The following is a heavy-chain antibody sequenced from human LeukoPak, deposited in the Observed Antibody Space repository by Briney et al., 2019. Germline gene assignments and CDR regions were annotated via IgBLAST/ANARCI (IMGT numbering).Heavy chain of an antibody. CDR1: GFPSNAYW. CDR2: IRQDGDTK. Sequence: GGSLRLSCAASGFPSNAYWMTWVRPAPGEGLEWVANIRQDGDTKYYVDSVKGRFPISRGNAMNSLYLQMNSLRAEDTAIYYCARSLPYGTTWYGRSDFWGQGTLVTVSS. V-gene: IGHV3-7*03. D-gene: IGHD6-13*01. J-gene: IGHJ4*02. CDR3: ARSLPYGTTWYGRSDF.